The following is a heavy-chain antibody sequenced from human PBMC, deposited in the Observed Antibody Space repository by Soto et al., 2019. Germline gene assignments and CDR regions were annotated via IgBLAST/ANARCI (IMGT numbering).Heavy chain of an antibody. Sequence: ASVKVSCKASGGTFSSFAINWVRQAPGQGPEWMGGTIPILGTANYAQKFQSRVTIIADETTNTASLELTSLRSEDTAVYYCARGNALDIWGQGTTVTVSS. J-gene: IGHJ6*02. CDR3: ARGNALDI. CDR2: TIPILGTA. CDR1: GGTFSSFA. V-gene: IGHV1-69*13.